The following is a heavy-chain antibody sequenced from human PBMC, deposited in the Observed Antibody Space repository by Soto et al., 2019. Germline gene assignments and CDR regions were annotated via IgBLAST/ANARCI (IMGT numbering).Heavy chain of an antibody. CDR1: GGSISSYF. V-gene: IGHV4-59*01. D-gene: IGHD3-16*02. CDR3: ARSSGGVFGIIIEGSNWLAP. J-gene: IGHJ5*02. CDR2: IYYSGTT. Sequence: PSETLSLTCTVSGGSISSYFWAWIRQPPGKGLQWIGYIYYSGTTNYNPSLKSRVTISVDTSKNQFSLNLNSVTAADTAVYYCARSSGGVFGIIIEGSNWLAPWGQGSLVTVSS.